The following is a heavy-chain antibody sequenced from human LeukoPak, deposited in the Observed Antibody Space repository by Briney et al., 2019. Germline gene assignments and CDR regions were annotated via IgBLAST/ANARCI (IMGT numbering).Heavy chain of an antibody. J-gene: IGHJ3*02. V-gene: IGHV3-74*01. CDR3: ARAPYYDFWSGYYTDAFDI. D-gene: IGHD3-3*01. Sequence: GGSLRLSCAASGFTFSSYWMHWVRQAPGKGLVWVSRINSDGSSTSYADSVKGRFTIYRDNAKNTLYLQMNSLRAEDTAVYYCARAPYYDFWSGYYTDAFDIWGQGTMVTVSS. CDR1: GFTFSSYW. CDR2: INSDGSST.